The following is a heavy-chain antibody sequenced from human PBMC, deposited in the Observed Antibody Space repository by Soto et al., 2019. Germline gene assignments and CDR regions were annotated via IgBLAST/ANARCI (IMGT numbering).Heavy chain of an antibody. Sequence: GSLRLSCTASGLTFGDYAMSWFRQDPGKGLEWVGFIRSKAYGGTTEYAASVKGRFTISRDDSKSIAYLQMNSLKTEDTGVYYCTRDLCYGYVCGSEHWGQGTIVTVSA. CDR1: GLTFGDYA. D-gene: IGHD5-18*01. CDR3: TRDLCYGYVCGSEH. V-gene: IGHV3-49*03. J-gene: IGHJ1*01. CDR2: IRSKAYGGTT.